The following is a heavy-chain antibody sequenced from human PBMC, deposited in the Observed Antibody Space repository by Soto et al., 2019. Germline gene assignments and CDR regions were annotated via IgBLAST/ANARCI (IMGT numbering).Heavy chain of an antibody. Sequence: EVQLVESGGGLVQPVGSLRLSCAAAGFTFSSYWMHWVRQAPGKGLVWVSRINSDGSSTSYADSVKGRFTISRDNAKNTLYLQMNSLIAEDTAVYYCARSPGKLAPHLDYWGQGTLVTVSS. V-gene: IGHV3-74*01. CDR3: ARSPGKLAPHLDY. CDR2: INSDGSST. J-gene: IGHJ4*02. CDR1: GFTFSSYW. D-gene: IGHD1-7*01.